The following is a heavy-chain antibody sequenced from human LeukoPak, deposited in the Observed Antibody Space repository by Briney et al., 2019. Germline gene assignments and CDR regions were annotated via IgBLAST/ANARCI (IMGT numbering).Heavy chain of an antibody. CDR3: ARERGIPVAGSLDFDY. V-gene: IGHV1-8*01. D-gene: IGHD6-19*01. CDR1: GYTFTSYD. J-gene: IGHJ4*02. Sequence: GASVKVSCKASGYTFTSYDINWVRQATGQGLEWMGWMNPNSGNTGYAQKFQGRVTMTRNTSINTAYMELSSLRSEDTAVYYCARERGIPVAGSLDFDYWGQGTLVTVSS. CDR2: MNPNSGNT.